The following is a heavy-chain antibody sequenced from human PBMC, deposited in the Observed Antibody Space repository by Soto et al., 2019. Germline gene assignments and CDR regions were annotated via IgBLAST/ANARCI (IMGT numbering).Heavy chain of an antibody. V-gene: IGHV4-39*01. CDR2: IYYSGIT. D-gene: IGHD6-13*01. J-gene: IGHJ5*02. CDR3: ATSSSWGWFDP. CDR1: GDSISSGDYY. Sequence: SETLSLTCTVSGDSISSGDYYWSWIRQHPGKGLEWIGYIYYSGITYYSPSLKSRVTISVDTSKNQFSLKLTSVTAADTAVYHCATSSSWGWFDPWGQGTLVTVSS.